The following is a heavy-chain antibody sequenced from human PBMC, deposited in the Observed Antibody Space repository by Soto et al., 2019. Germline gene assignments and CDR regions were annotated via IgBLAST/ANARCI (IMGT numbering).Heavy chain of an antibody. CDR3: AKDIKSSGTLGASDY. CDR2: ISWNSGSI. V-gene: IGHV3-9*01. J-gene: IGHJ4*02. Sequence: EVQLVESGGGLVQPGRSLRLSCAASGFTFDDYAMHWVRQAPGKGLEWVSGISWNSGSIGYADSVKGRFTISRDNAKNSLYLQMNSLRAEDTALYYCAKDIKSSGTLGASDYWGQGTLVTVSS. CDR1: GFTFDDYA. D-gene: IGHD6-19*01.